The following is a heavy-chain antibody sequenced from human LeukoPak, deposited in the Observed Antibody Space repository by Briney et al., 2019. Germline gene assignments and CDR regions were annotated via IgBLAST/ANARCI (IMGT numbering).Heavy chain of an antibody. CDR1: GGSTRSGRHH. D-gene: IGHD7-27*01. V-gene: IGHV4-39*07. J-gene: IGHJ5*02. Sequence: PSETQSLTCSVSGGSTRSGRHHWAWVRQPPGKGLEFIGSLDESGRPYYNAPLKSRVTISEDSSGKQFSLKLSSVTAADTAVYYCARVEGGLGRVDWFDPWGQGTLVTVSS. CDR3: ARVEGGLGRVDWFDP. CDR2: LDESGRP.